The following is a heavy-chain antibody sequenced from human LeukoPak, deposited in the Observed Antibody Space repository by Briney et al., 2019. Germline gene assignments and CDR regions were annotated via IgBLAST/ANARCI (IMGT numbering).Heavy chain of an antibody. D-gene: IGHD3-10*01. Sequence: GESLKISCKGSGYSFTSYWISWVRQMPGKGLEWMGRIDPSDSYTNYSPSFQGHVTISADKSISTAYLQWSSLKASDTAMYYCAIPYWEGFGELSEPYYYYYGMDVWGKGTTVTVSS. CDR2: IDPSDSYT. CDR1: GYSFTSYW. CDR3: AIPYWEGFGELSEPYYYYYGMDV. J-gene: IGHJ6*04. V-gene: IGHV5-10-1*01.